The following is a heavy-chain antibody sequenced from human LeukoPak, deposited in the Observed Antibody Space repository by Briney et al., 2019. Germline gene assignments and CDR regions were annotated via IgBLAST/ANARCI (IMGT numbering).Heavy chain of an antibody. D-gene: IGHD2-2*01. CDR1: GGSISSSNW. CDR2: IYHSGST. CDR3: ARVVPAHYYYYYMDV. J-gene: IGHJ6*03. V-gene: IGHV4-4*02. Sequence: KTSETLSLICAVSGGSISSSNWWSWVRQPPGKGLEWIGEIYHSGSTNYNPSLKSRVTISVDTSKNQFSLKLSSVTAADTAVYYCARVVPAHYYYYYMDVWGKGTTVTVSS.